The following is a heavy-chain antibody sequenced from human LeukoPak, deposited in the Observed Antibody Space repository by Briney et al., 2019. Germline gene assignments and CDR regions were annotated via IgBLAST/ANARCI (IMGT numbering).Heavy chain of an antibody. V-gene: IGHV1-18*01. CDR3: ARVQWLPRYFDY. CDR2: ISAYNGNT. Sequence: ASVKVSCKASGYTFTTYGISWVRQAPGQGLEWMGWISAYNGNTNYAQKLQGRVTMTTDTSTSTAYMELRSLRSDDTAVYYCARVQWLPRYFDYWGQGTLVTVSS. CDR1: GYTFTTYG. D-gene: IGHD6-19*01. J-gene: IGHJ4*02.